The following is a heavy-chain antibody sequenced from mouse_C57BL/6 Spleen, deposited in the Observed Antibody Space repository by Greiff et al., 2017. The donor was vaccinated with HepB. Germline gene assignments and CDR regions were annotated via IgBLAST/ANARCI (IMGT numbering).Heavy chain of an antibody. CDR3: AREGGYYDYDGFAY. Sequence: VQLQQSGPELVKPGASVKMSCKASGYTFTDYNMHWVKQSHGKSLEWIGYINPNNGGTSYNQKFKGKATLTVNKSSSTAYMELRSLTSEDSAVYYCAREGGYYDYDGFAYWGQGTLVTVSA. V-gene: IGHV1-22*01. D-gene: IGHD2-4*01. CDR1: GYTFTDYN. CDR2: INPNNGGT. J-gene: IGHJ3*01.